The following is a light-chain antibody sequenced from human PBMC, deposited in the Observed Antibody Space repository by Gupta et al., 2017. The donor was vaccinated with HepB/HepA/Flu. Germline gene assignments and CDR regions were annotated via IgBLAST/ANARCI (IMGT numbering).Light chain of an antibody. CDR2: AAS. Sequence: DIQMTQSPSSLSASVGDRVTITCRASQSISSYLNWYQQKPGKAPKLLIYAASSLQSGVPSRFSGSGSGTDFTLTISSRQPEDFAPYYCQQRYSTPYTFGQGTXLEIK. J-gene: IGKJ2*01. CDR3: QQRYSTPYT. V-gene: IGKV1-39*01. CDR1: QSISSY.